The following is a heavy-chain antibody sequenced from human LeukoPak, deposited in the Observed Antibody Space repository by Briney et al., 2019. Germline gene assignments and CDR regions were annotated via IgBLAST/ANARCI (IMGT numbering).Heavy chain of an antibody. V-gene: IGHV3-23*01. CDR3: AKGGVYGDYYFDY. CDR1: GFTFSTYA. D-gene: IGHD4-17*01. J-gene: IGHJ4*02. Sequence: PGGSLRLSCAASGFTFSTYAMSWVRQAPGKGLEWVSAISGSGGSTHYADSVKGRFTISRDNSKNTVYLQMNSLRAEDTALYYCAKGGVYGDYYFDYWGQGTLVTVSS. CDR2: ISGSGGST.